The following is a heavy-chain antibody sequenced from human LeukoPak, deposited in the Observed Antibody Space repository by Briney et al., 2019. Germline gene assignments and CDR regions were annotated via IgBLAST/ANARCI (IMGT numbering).Heavy chain of an antibody. V-gene: IGHV3-53*05. J-gene: IGHJ6*03. CDR3: AKGVSTGTPDYYYYMDV. CDR1: ELTLSSNY. D-gene: IGHD1-14*01. CDR2: SGGST. Sequence: PGGSLRLSCAASELTLSSNYMSWIRQAPGRGLEWVSFSGGSTYYADSVRGRFTISRDNSKNTLYLQMNSLRAEDTAVYYCAKGVSTGTPDYYYYMDVWGKGTTVTISS.